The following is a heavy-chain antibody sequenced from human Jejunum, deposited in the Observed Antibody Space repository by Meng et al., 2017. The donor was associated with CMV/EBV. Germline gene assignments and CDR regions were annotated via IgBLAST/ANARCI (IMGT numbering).Heavy chain of an antibody. Sequence: SCPASGYSVPNCCIAWGRQTPGKGLEWMGIIYPGDSDTTYSPSFQGQVTISADKSISTAYLQWSSLKASDTAMYYCARRGYSYSADSWGQGTLVTVSS. CDR1: GYSVPNCC. CDR3: ARRGYSYSADS. CDR2: IYPGDSDT. V-gene: IGHV5-51*01. J-gene: IGHJ4*02. D-gene: IGHD5-18*01.